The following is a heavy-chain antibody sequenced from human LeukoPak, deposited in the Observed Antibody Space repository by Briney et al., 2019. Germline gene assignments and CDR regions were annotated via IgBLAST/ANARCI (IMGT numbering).Heavy chain of an antibody. CDR2: ISAYNGNT. CDR1: GYTFTSYD. V-gene: IGHV1-18*01. Sequence: GASVKVSCKASGYTFTSYDINWVRQAPGQGLEWMGWISAYNGNTNYAQKLQGRVTMTTDTSTSTAYMELRSLRSDDTAVYYCARDLARSPIQLWQPDFDYWGQGTLVTVSS. J-gene: IGHJ4*02. CDR3: ARDLARSPIQLWQPDFDY. D-gene: IGHD5-18*01.